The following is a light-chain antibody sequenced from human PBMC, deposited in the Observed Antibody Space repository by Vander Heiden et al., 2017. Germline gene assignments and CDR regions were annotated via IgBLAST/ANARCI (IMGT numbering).Light chain of an antibody. CDR1: QYISSW. CDR2: KAS. CDR3: QHYNTFPCT. J-gene: IGKJ2*02. Sequence: DIQMTQSPSTLSASVGDRVTITRRASQYISSWLAWYQQKPGKAPKLLIYKASSLESGVPSRFSGSGSGTEFTLTISSLQPDDFATYYCQHYNTFPCTFGQGTKLEIK. V-gene: IGKV1-5*03.